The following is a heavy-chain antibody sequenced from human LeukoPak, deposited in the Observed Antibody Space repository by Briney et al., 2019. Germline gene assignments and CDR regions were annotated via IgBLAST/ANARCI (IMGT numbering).Heavy chain of an antibody. Sequence: GESLKISCKGSGYSFTSYWIGWVRQMPGKGLEWMGVIYPGDSDTRYSPSFQGQVTISADKSMTTASLQWSSLKASATAMYYCAMPPTYYYDSSGYYYDAFDIWGQGTMVTVSS. CDR1: GYSFTSYW. J-gene: IGHJ3*02. D-gene: IGHD3-22*01. V-gene: IGHV5-51*01. CDR3: AMPPTYYYDSSGYYYDAFDI. CDR2: IYPGDSDT.